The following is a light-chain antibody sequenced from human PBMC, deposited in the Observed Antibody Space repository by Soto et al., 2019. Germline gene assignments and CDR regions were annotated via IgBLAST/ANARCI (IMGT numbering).Light chain of an antibody. CDR3: QQYETFSGT. Sequence: IQLTQSPSSLSASVGDRFTITCRASQSISSYLNWYQQKPGEAPKLLIYDASALPRGVPSRFSGSGSGTKFTLTIASLQPDDFATYYCQQYETFSGTFGPGTKVDIK. CDR2: DAS. V-gene: IGKV1-5*01. CDR1: QSISSY. J-gene: IGKJ1*01.